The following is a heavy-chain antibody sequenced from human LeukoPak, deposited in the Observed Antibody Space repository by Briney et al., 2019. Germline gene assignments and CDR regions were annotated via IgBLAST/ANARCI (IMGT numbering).Heavy chain of an antibody. CDR3: ARGQYHLLYWYFDL. J-gene: IGHJ2*01. CDR1: GGSISSYY. V-gene: IGHV4-4*07. D-gene: IGHD2-2*01. Sequence: SETLSLTCTVSGGSISSYYWSWIRQPAGKGLEWIGRIYSSGSTNHNPSPKSRVTMSVDTSKNQFSLKLSSVTAADTAVYYCARGQYHLLYWYFDLWGRGTLVTVSS. CDR2: IYSSGST.